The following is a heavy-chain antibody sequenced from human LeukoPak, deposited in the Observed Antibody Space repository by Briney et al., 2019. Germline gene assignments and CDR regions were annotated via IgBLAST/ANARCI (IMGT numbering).Heavy chain of an antibody. D-gene: IGHD3-3*01. J-gene: IGHJ4*02. Sequence: GGSLRLSCAASGFTFSNAWMSWVRQAPGKGLEWVGRIKSKTDGGTTDYAAPVKGRFTISRDDSKNTLYLQMTSLKTEDTAVYYCTTDLIAVRFRNNDYWGQGTLVTVFS. V-gene: IGHV3-15*01. CDR3: TTDLIAVRFRNNDY. CDR2: IKSKTDGGTT. CDR1: GFTFSNAW.